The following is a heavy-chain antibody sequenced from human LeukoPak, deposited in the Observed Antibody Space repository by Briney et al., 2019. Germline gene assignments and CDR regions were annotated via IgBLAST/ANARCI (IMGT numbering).Heavy chain of an antibody. D-gene: IGHD4-17*01. CDR3: ARVRYGELDV. Sequence: GRSLRLSCAASGFTFSSYAMSWVRQAPGKGLEWVSSMSGSGGSTYYADSVKGRFTISRADSKNTLYLQMNSLRAEDTAVYYCARVRYGELDVWGQGTTVTVSS. V-gene: IGHV3-23*01. J-gene: IGHJ6*02. CDR1: GFTFSSYA. CDR2: MSGSGGST.